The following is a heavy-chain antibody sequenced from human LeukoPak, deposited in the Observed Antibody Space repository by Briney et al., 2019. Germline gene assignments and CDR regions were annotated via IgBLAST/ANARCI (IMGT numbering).Heavy chain of an antibody. J-gene: IGHJ3*02. CDR2: ISGSGGST. V-gene: IGHV3-23*01. Sequence: GGSLRLSCAASGFTFSSYAMSWVRQAPGKGLEWVSAISGSGGSTYYADSVKGRFTIPRDNSKNTLYLQMNSLRAEDTAVYYCAKVGYDILTGTGDDAFDIWGQGTMVTVSS. D-gene: IGHD3-9*01. CDR1: GFTFSSYA. CDR3: AKVGYDILTGTGDDAFDI.